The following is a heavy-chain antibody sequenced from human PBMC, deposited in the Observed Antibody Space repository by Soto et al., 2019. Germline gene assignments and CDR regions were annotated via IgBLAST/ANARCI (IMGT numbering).Heavy chain of an antibody. J-gene: IGHJ4*02. CDR3: EVTTGY. CDR1: GYTFTEYD. Sequence: ASVKVSCKTSGYTFTEYDINWVRQAPGQGPEYMGWVSPENKNAGYAPQFRGRVSMTTDTTISTAYLEVTNLTYEDTAVYYCEVTTGYWGQGTMVTVLL. CDR2: VSPENKNA. D-gene: IGHD1-1*01. V-gene: IGHV1-8*01.